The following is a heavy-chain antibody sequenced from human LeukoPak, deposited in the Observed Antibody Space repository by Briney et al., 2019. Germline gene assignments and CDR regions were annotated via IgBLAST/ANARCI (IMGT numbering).Heavy chain of an antibody. V-gene: IGHV3-7*01. CDR1: GFTFSNYW. D-gene: IGHD4-17*01. CDR3: ARDGGTVTGYFDY. CDR2: IKPDESEK. Sequence: GGSLRLSCAASGFTFSNYWMTWVRQAPGKGLEWVANIKPDESEKYYVGSVKGRFTISRDNAKNSLYLQMNSLRAEDTAVYYCARDGGTVTGYFDYWGQGTLVTVSS. J-gene: IGHJ4*02.